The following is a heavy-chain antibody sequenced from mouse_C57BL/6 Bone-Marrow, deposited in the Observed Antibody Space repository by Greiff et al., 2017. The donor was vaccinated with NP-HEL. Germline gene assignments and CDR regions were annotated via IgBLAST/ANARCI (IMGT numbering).Heavy chain of an antibody. V-gene: IGHV6-3*01. J-gene: IGHJ4*01. CDR1: GFTFSNYW. Sequence: EVMLVESGGGLVQPGGSMKLSCVASGFTFSNYWMNWVRQSPEKGLEWVAQIRLKSDNYATPYAESVKGRFTISRDDSKSSVYLQMNNLRAEDSGIYYCTTAQATDYAMDYWGQGTSVTVSS. CDR3: TTAQATDYAMDY. CDR2: IRLKSDNYAT. D-gene: IGHD3-2*02.